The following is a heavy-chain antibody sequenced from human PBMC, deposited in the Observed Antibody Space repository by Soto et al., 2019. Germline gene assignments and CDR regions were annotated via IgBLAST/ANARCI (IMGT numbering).Heavy chain of an antibody. D-gene: IGHD5-12*01. CDR3: ARRRGFPYYYGMDV. J-gene: IGHJ6*02. CDR2: IYHSGST. CDR1: GGSISSGGYS. V-gene: IGHV4-30-2*01. Sequence: QLQLQESGSGLVKPSQTLSLTCAVSGGSISSGGYSWSWIRQPPGKGLEWIGYIYHSGSTYYNPSLKSRVTLXVXRXXNQFSLKLSYVTAADTAVYYCARRRGFPYYYGMDVWGQGTTVTVSS.